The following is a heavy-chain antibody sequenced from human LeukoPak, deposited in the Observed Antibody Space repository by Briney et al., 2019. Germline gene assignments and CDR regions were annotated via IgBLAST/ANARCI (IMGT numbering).Heavy chain of an antibody. J-gene: IGHJ6*03. Sequence: GGSMRLSCAASGFTFSSYEMNWVRQAPGKGLEWVSYISSSGSTIYYADSVKGRFTISRDNAKNSLYLQMNSLRAEDTAVYYCARDPRNVLRYLDWLSQGYYYMDVWGKGTTVTISS. CDR3: ARDPRNVLRYLDWLSQGYYYMDV. CDR2: ISSSGSTI. D-gene: IGHD3-9*01. V-gene: IGHV3-48*03. CDR1: GFTFSSYE.